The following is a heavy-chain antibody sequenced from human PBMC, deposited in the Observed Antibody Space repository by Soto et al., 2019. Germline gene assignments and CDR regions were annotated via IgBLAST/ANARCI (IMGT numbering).Heavy chain of an antibody. V-gene: IGHV1-69*13. D-gene: IGHD2-15*01. CDR1: GDTFSSYS. J-gene: IGHJ5*02. Sequence: SVNGSCKDAGDTFSSYSISRVRQAPGQGLECMRGLIPIFGPANYAQKFQGRVTITADESTSTAYMELSSLRSEDTAVYYCARYCSGGSCLDWFDPCGQGTLVTVSS. CDR3: ARYCSGGSCLDWFDP. CDR2: LIPIFGPA.